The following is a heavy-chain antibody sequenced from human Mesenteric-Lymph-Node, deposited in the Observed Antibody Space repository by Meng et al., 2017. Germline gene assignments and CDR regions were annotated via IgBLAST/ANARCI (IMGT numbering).Heavy chain of an antibody. CDR3: AKESDGYGDFSGYKWFDS. J-gene: IGHJ5*01. V-gene: IGHV3-74*01. CDR1: GFTFSTYW. Sequence: GGSLRLSCAASGFTFSTYWMHWVRQAPGKGLVWVSRINSDGSSTSYADSVKGRFTISRDNAKNTLYLQMNSLRADDTAVYFCAKESDGYGDFSGYKWFDSWGQGTLVTVSS. CDR2: INSDGSST. D-gene: IGHD4-17*01.